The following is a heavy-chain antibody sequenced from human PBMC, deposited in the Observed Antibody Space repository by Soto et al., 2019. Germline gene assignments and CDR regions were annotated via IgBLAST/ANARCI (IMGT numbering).Heavy chain of an antibody. CDR3: AKAVVPYGDYVALGY. Sequence: GGSLRLTCAASGFTFDDYAMHWVRQAPGKGLEWASGISWNSGSIGYADSVKGRFTISRDNAKNSLYLQMNSLRAEDTALYYCAKAVVPYGDYVALGYWGQGTLVTVSS. CDR1: GFTFDDYA. D-gene: IGHD4-17*01. J-gene: IGHJ4*02. CDR2: ISWNSGSI. V-gene: IGHV3-9*01.